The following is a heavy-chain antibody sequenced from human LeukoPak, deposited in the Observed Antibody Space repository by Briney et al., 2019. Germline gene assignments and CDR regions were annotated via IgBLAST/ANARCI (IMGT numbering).Heavy chain of an antibody. CDR3: ARDVEYYDFWSGYFTPTAFDI. Sequence: GGSLRLSXAASGFTFSSYSMNWVRQAPGKGLEWVSYISSSSSTIYYADSVKGRFTISRDNAKNSLYLQMNSLRAEDTALYYCARDVEYYDFWSGYFTPTAFDIWGQGTMVTVSS. J-gene: IGHJ3*02. D-gene: IGHD3-3*01. CDR1: GFTFSSYS. V-gene: IGHV3-48*01. CDR2: ISSSSSTI.